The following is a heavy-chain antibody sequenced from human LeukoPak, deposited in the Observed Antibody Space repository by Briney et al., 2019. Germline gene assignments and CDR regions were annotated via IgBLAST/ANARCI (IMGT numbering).Heavy chain of an antibody. CDR2: ISSSSSTI. V-gene: IGHV3-48*04. J-gene: IGHJ6*02. Sequence: GGSLRLSCAASGFTFSSYSMNWVRQAPGKGLEWVSYISSSSSTIYQPDSVKGRFTISRDNAKNSLYLQMNSLRAEDTAVYYCARAKYGSGSYYPPPYGMDVWGQGTTVTVSS. CDR3: ARAKYGSGSYYPPPYGMDV. CDR1: GFTFSSYS. D-gene: IGHD3-10*01.